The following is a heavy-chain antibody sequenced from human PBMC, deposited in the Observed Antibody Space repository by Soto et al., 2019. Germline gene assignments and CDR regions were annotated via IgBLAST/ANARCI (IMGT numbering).Heavy chain of an antibody. CDR1: GYTFTSYG. CDR2: ISAYNGNT. J-gene: IGHJ1*01. CDR3: ARVPFHYDSSGYPEYFQH. Sequence: ASVKVSCKASGYTFTSYGISWVRQAPGQGLEWMGWISAYNGNTNYAQKLQGRVTMTTDTSTSTAYMELRSLRSDDTAVYYCARVPFHYDSSGYPEYFQHWGQGTLVTVSS. V-gene: IGHV1-18*01. D-gene: IGHD3-22*01.